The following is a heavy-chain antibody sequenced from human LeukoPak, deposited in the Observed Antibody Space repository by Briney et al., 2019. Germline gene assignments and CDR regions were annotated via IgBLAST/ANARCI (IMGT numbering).Heavy chain of an antibody. CDR3: AKYSPKRAAGTSFDP. CDR2: IYSAGDT. CDR1: GFIVSSNY. Sequence: PGGSLRLSCAASGFIVSSNYMTWVRQAPGKGLEWVSLIYSAGDTFCTDSVKGRFNISRDNSKNTLYLQMNSLRAEDTAVYYCAKYSPKRAAGTSFDPWGQGTLVTVSS. V-gene: IGHV3-66*01. J-gene: IGHJ5*02. D-gene: IGHD6-19*01.